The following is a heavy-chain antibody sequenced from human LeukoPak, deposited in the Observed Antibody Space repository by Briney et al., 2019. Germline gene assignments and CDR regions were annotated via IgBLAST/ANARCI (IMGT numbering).Heavy chain of an antibody. CDR1: GDSIVATSYY. CDR3: ARQIRYTYDPNWFHP. V-gene: IGHV4-39*01. CDR2: IYYSGNT. Sequence: SETLSLTCSVYGDSIVATSYYWAWLRQPPGKGLEWIGSIYYSGNTNYDPSLQSRVTISVDTSKNQFSLSLSSVTAADTAVYYCARQIRYTYDPNWFHPWGQGTLVTVSS. J-gene: IGHJ5*02. D-gene: IGHD5-12*01.